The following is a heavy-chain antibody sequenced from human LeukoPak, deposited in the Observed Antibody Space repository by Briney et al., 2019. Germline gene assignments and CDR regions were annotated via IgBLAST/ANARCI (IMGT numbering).Heavy chain of an antibody. CDR3: AKGSSGYFVDL. Sequence: GGSLRLSCAASGFIFNNYGLIWVRQAPGKGLKWVSAISNDGGGTNYADFVKGRFTISRDNSKNTLFLQMNSLRAEDTALYYCAKGSSGYFVDLWGQGTLVTVSS. D-gene: IGHD3-22*01. J-gene: IGHJ5*02. V-gene: IGHV3-23*01. CDR1: GFIFNNYG. CDR2: ISNDGGGT.